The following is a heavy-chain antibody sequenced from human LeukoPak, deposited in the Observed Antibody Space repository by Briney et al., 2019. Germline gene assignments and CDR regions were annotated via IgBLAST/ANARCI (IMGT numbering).Heavy chain of an antibody. CDR2: INHSGST. CDR3: ARGRIVGCSSTSCYMYYYHGMDV. V-gene: IGHV4-34*01. CDR1: GGSFSGYY. J-gene: IGHJ6*02. D-gene: IGHD2-2*02. Sequence: SETLSLTCAVYGGSFSGYYWSWIRQPPGKGLEWIGEINHSGSTNYNPSLKSRVTISVDTSKNQFSLKLSSVTAADTAVYYCARGRIVGCSSTSCYMYYYHGMDVWGQGTTVTVSS.